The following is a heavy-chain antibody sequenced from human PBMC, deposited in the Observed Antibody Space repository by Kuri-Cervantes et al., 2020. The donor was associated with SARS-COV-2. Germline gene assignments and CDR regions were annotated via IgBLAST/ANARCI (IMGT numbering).Heavy chain of an antibody. V-gene: IGHV4-39*01. CDR3: ARRTNVGVVPVFDP. D-gene: IGHD2-2*01. CDR2: IYYSGST. CDR1: GGSISSSSYY. J-gene: IGHJ5*02. Sequence: SETLSLTCTVSGGSISSSSYYWGWIRQPPGKGLGWIGSIYYSGSTYYNPALKSRITISVDTSKNQFSLKLNSVTAADTSVYFCARRTNVGVVPVFDPWGQGTLVTVSS.